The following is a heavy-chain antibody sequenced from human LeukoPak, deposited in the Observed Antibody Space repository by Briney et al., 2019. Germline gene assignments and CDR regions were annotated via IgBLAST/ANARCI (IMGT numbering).Heavy chain of an antibody. CDR1: GGSISSSSYY. CDR3: ARRTSRQLGRDY. V-gene: IGHV4-39*01. Sequence: QPSETLSLTRTVSGGSISSSSYYWGWIRQPPGKGLEWIGSIYYSGSTYYNPSLKSRVTISVDTSKNQFSLKLSSVTAADTAVYYCARRTSRQLGRDYWGQGTLVTVSS. CDR2: IYYSGST. J-gene: IGHJ4*02. D-gene: IGHD6-6*01.